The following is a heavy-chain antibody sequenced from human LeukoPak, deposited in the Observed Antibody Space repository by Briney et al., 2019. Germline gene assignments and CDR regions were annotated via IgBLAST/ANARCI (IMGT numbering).Heavy chain of an antibody. V-gene: IGHV4-39*07. CDR2: INHSEST. Sequence: TSETLSLTCTVSGGSISRSSYYWGWIRQPPGKGLEWNGEINHSESTNYNPSLKSRVTISVDTSKNQYSLKLSSVTAADTAVYYCARVRPRPQSLTWDWFDPWGQGTLVTVSS. CDR1: GGSISRSSYY. J-gene: IGHJ5*02. D-gene: IGHD7-27*01. CDR3: ARVRPRPQSLTWDWFDP.